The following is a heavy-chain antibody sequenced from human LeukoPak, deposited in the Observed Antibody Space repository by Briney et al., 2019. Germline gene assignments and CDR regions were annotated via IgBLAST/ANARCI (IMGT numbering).Heavy chain of an antibody. CDR2: LYSDGNT. J-gene: IGHJ4*02. CDR3: AKDNRDAYTGALDY. D-gene: IGHD5-24*01. V-gene: IGHV3-53*01. Sequence: GGSLRLSCAASGFTVITNDMTWVRQAPGKGLEWVSVLYSDGNTKYADSVQGRFTISRDNSKNTLSLQMDSLRAEDTAVYYCAKDNRDAYTGALDYWGQGSLVTVSS. CDR1: GFTVITND.